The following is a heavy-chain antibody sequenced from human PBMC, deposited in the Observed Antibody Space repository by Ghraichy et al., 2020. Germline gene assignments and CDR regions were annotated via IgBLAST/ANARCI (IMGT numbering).Heavy chain of an antibody. V-gene: IGHV3-23*01. CDR3: ARYGSGRRYFDY. D-gene: IGHD3-10*01. CDR1: GFTFSSYA. J-gene: IGHJ4*02. Sequence: GESLNISCAASGFTFSSYAMSWVRQAPGKGLEWVSAISGSGGSTYYADSVKGRFTISRDNSKNTLYLQMNSLRAEDTAVYYCARYGSGRRYFDYWGQGTLVTVSS. CDR2: ISGSGGST.